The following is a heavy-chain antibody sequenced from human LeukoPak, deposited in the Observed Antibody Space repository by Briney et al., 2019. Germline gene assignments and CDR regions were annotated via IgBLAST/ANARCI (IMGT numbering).Heavy chain of an antibody. CDR1: GGSVSSSY. V-gene: IGHV4-4*07. D-gene: IGHD6-13*01. Sequence: SETLSLTCTVSGGSVSSSYWSWIRQPAGMRLEWIGRIHSSSSTNYNPSLKSRVTMSLDTSKNQFSLRLSSVTAADTAVYYCAREDGSSWGYYYYYMDVWGKGTTVTVSS. CDR3: AREDGSSWGYYYYYMDV. J-gene: IGHJ6*03. CDR2: IHSSSST.